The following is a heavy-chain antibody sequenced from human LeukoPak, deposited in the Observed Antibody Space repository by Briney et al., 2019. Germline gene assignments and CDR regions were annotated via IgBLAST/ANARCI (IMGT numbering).Heavy chain of an antibody. CDR2: ISGSGGET. CDR3: AKGFGATGNYWFDP. Sequence: GGSLRLSCAASGLTFKNFGLTWVRQAPGKGLEWVSAISGSGGETNYADSVKGRFTISRDNSKNTLYLQMNSLRAEDTALYYCAKGFGATGNYWFDPWGQGTLVTVSS. V-gene: IGHV3-23*01. CDR1: GLTFKNFG. D-gene: IGHD6-13*01. J-gene: IGHJ5*02.